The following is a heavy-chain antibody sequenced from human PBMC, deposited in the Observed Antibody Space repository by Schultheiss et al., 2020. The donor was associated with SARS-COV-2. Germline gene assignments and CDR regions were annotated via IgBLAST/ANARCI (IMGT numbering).Heavy chain of an antibody. CDR1: GFTFSSYD. J-gene: IGHJ5*02. CDR2: IGTAGDT. D-gene: IGHD3-3*01. Sequence: GGSLRLSCAASGFTFSSYDMHWVRQATGKGLDWVSAIGTAGDTYYPGSVKGRFTISRENAKNSLYLQMNSLRAEDTAVYYCAREGQTYYDFWSGYLIRENTNWFDPWGQGTLVTVSS. V-gene: IGHV3-13*01. CDR3: AREGQTYYDFWSGYLIRENTNWFDP.